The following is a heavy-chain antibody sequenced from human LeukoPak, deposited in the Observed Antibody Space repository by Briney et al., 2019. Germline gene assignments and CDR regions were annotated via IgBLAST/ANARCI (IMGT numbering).Heavy chain of an antibody. CDR3: ASYDILTGYSRHPLKR. V-gene: IGHV3-23*01. D-gene: IGHD3-9*01. CDR2: ISGSGGST. Sequence: GGSLRLSCAASGFTFSSYAMSWVRQAPGKGLQGVSAISGSGGSTYYADSVKGRFTISRDNSKNTVYLQMNSLRAEDTAVYYCASYDILTGYSRHPLKRWGQGTLVTVSS. CDR1: GFTFSSYA. J-gene: IGHJ4*02.